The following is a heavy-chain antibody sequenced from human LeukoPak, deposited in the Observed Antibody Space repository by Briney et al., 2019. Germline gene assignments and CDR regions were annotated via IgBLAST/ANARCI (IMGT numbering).Heavy chain of an antibody. CDR1: GVSMSSSSYY. Sequence: SETLSLTCTVSGVSMSSSSYYWAWIRQSPGKGLEWIGSVYYSGTTHYESSLKSRVSISIDTSKTQFALKVNSVTVADTAVYYCARILDLVTTKTIDYWGQGSLVIVPS. J-gene: IGHJ4*02. CDR2: VYYSGTT. D-gene: IGHD2-21*02. CDR3: ARILDLVTTKTIDY. V-gene: IGHV4-39*06.